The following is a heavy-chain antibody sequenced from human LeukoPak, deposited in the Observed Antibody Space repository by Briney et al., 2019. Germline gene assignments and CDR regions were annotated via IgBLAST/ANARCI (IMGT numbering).Heavy chain of an antibody. Sequence: SETLSLTCTVSGASISSYYWSWIRQPPGKGLEWIGYIYTSGSTNYNPSLKSRVTISVDTSKNQFSLKLSSVTAADTAVYYCARHPCSGSYYDYYYYYYMDVWGKGTTVTVSS. CDR3: ARHPCSGSYYDYYYYYYMDV. V-gene: IGHV4-4*09. CDR2: IYTSGST. CDR1: GASISSYY. J-gene: IGHJ6*03. D-gene: IGHD1-26*01.